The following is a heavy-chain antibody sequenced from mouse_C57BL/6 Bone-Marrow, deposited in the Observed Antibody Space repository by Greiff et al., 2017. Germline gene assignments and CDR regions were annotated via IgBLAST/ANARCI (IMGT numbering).Heavy chain of an antibody. CDR3: ARQGVVAYWYFDV. CDR1: GFTFSDYY. Sequence: EVQRVESGGGLVQPGGSLKLSCAASGFTFSDYYMYWVRQTPEKRLEWVAYISNGGGSTYYPDTVKGRFTISRDNAKNTLYLQMSRLKSEDTAMYYCARQGVVAYWYFDVWGTGTTVTVSS. D-gene: IGHD1-1*01. V-gene: IGHV5-12*01. CDR2: ISNGGGST. J-gene: IGHJ1*03.